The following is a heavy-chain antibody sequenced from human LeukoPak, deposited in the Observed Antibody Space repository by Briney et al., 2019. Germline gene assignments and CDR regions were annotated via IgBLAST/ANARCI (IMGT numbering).Heavy chain of an antibody. CDR2: IYPVDSDT. V-gene: IGHV5-51*01. Sequence: GESLKISCKGSGYSFTGYWIGWVRQMPGKGLEGMGIIYPVDSDTRYGPSFQGQVPISADQSISTAYLQWSSLKASDTAMYYCARRGDGYNFLDYWGQGTLVTVSS. D-gene: IGHD5-24*01. CDR1: GYSFTGYW. J-gene: IGHJ4*02. CDR3: ARRGDGYNFLDY.